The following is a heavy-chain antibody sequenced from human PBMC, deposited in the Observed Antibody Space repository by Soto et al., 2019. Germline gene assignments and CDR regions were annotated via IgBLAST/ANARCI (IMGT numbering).Heavy chain of an antibody. CDR1: GFTFSNYA. D-gene: IGHD4-17*01. CDR3: AREAPDYGGWDY. Sequence: PGGSLRLSCAASGFTFSNYALHWVRQSPDKGLEWVTVISFDGRLKYYADSVKGRFSISRDNSKNTMYLQMNNLTVEDTALYYCAREAPDYGGWDYWGQGALVTVSS. V-gene: IGHV3-30*04. J-gene: IGHJ4*02. CDR2: ISFDGRLK.